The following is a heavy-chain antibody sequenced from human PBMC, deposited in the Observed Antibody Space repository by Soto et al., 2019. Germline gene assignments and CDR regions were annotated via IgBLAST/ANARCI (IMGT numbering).Heavy chain of an antibody. J-gene: IGHJ4*02. Sequence: QVQLVESGGGVVQPGRSLRLSCAASGFTFSNFGMHWVRQAPGKGLEWVAAISADGSDKYFSGSVKGRFTISRDNSKNTLFLQMNCLRVEDTAVYYCVKGSDVARQELDYWGQGTLVTVSS. V-gene: IGHV3-30*18. CDR3: VKGSDVARQELDY. D-gene: IGHD3-3*01. CDR1: GFTFSNFG. CDR2: ISADGSDK.